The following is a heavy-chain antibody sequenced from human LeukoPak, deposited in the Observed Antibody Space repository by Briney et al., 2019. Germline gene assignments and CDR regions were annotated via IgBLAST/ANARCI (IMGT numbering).Heavy chain of an antibody. CDR3: AKARGYGYGSLRAYYYGMDV. Sequence: GGSLRLSCAASGFTFSSYGMHWVRQAPGKGLEWVAVISHDGTNKYYIDSVKGRFTVSRDNSKNTLYLQMNSLRAEDTALYYCAKARGYGYGSLRAYYYGMDVWGQGTTVTVSS. D-gene: IGHD5-18*01. CDR1: GFTFSSYG. J-gene: IGHJ6*02. CDR2: ISHDGTNK. V-gene: IGHV3-30*18.